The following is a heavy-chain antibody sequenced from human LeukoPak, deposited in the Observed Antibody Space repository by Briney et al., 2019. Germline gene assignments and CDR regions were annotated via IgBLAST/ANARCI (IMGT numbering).Heavy chain of an antibody. V-gene: IGHV1-18*01. D-gene: IGHD3-22*01. J-gene: IGHJ5*02. CDR3: ARDLSEITMIVGLGWFDP. Sequence: ASVKVSCKASGYTFTSYGISWVRQAPGQGLEWMGWISAYNGNTNYAQKLQGRVTMTTDTSTSTAYIELRSLRSDDTAVYYCARDLSEITMIVGLGWFDPWGQGTLVTVSS. CDR2: ISAYNGNT. CDR1: GYTFTSYG.